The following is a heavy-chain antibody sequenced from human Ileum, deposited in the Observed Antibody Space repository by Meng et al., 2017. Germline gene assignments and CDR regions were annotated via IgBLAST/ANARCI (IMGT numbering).Heavy chain of an antibody. D-gene: IGHD2-8*02. CDR3: AGGTGWLIDY. CDR1: GLTFSSYW. Sequence: SCTASGLTFSSYWMNWVRQAPGKGLEWVAIIKQDGSEKLYVDSVKGRFTISRDNAKNSLFLQINSLRAEDTAVYYCAGGTGWLIDYWGQGTLVTVSS. CDR2: IKQDGSEK. V-gene: IGHV3-7*04. J-gene: IGHJ4*02.